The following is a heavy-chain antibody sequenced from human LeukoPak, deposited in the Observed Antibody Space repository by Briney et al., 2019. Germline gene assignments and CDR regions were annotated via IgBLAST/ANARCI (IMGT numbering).Heavy chain of an antibody. CDR2: IWYDGSNK. CDR1: GFTFSSYG. J-gene: IGHJ4*02. D-gene: IGHD5-18*01. CDR3: ARDGRGYSYGTIDY. Sequence: GGSLRLSCAASGFTFSSYGMHWVRQAPGKGLEWVAVIWYDGSNKYYADSVKGRFTISRDNSKNTLYLQMNSLRAEDTAVYYCARDGRGYSYGTIDYWGQGTLVTVSS. V-gene: IGHV3-33*01.